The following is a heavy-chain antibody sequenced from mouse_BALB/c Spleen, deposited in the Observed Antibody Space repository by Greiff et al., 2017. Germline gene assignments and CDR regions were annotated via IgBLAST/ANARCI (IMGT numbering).Heavy chain of an antibody. V-gene: IGHV5-6-4*01. CDR2: ISSGGSYT. CDR1: GFTFSSYT. CDR3: TRYYGNYYCYAMDY. J-gene: IGHJ4*01. D-gene: IGHD2-1*01. Sequence: DVQLVESGGGLVKPGGSLKLSCAASGFTFSSYTMSWVRQTPEKRLEWVATISSGGSYTYYPDSVKGRFTISRDNAKNTLYLQMSSLKSEDTAMYYCTRYYGNYYCYAMDYWGQGTSVTVSS.